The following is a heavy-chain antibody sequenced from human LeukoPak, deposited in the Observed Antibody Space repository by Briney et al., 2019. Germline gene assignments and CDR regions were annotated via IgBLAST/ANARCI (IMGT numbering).Heavy chain of an antibody. CDR3: ARIPLWFGELSRHDAFDI. CDR1: GFTFSSYS. D-gene: IGHD3-10*01. V-gene: IGHV3-48*02. J-gene: IGHJ3*02. CDR2: ISSSSSTI. Sequence: GGSLRLSCAASGFTFSSYSMDWVRQAPGKGLEWVSYISSSSSTIYYADSVKGRFTISRDNAKNSLYLQMNSLRDEDTAVYYCARIPLWFGELSRHDAFDIWGQGTMVTVSS.